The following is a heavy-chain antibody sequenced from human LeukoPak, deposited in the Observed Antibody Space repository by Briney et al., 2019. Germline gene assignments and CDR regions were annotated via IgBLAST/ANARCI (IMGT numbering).Heavy chain of an antibody. CDR2: ISGSGGST. CDR1: GFTFNSYA. CDR3: AKGASEWELGYYFDY. Sequence: GSLRLSCAASGFTFNSYAMSWVRQAPGKGLEWVSAISGSGGSTYHADSVKGRFTISRDNSKNTLYLQMNSLRAEDTAVYYCAKGASEWELGYYFDYWGQGTLVTVSS. D-gene: IGHD1-26*01. J-gene: IGHJ4*02. V-gene: IGHV3-23*01.